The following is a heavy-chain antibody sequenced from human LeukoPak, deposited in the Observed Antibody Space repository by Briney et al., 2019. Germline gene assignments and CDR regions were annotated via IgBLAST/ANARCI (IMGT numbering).Heavy chain of an antibody. CDR3: AKDLAYGPPDYYYYGMVV. CDR2: ISYDGSNK. V-gene: IGHV3-30*18. J-gene: IGHJ6*04. Sequence: PGRSLRLSCAASGFTFSSYGMHWVRQAPGKGLEWVAVISYDGSNKYYADSVKGRFTISRDNSKNTLYLQMNSLRAEDTAVYYCAKDLAYGPPDYYYYGMVVWGKGTTVTVSS. D-gene: IGHD3-10*01. CDR1: GFTFSSYG.